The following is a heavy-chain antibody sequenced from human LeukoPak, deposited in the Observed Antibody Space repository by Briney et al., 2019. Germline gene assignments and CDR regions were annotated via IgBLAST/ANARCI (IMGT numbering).Heavy chain of an antibody. Sequence: SETLSLTCTVSGVSISSAAYYWGWLRQPPGKGLEWIGNIYYSGNTYYNPSLKSRVTISVDTSKNQFSLKLSSVTAADTAVYFCARGPYSYDSSGAFDIWGQGTMVTVSS. CDR1: GVSISSAAYY. V-gene: IGHV4-39*07. CDR2: IYYSGNT. CDR3: ARGPYSYDSSGAFDI. J-gene: IGHJ3*02. D-gene: IGHD3-22*01.